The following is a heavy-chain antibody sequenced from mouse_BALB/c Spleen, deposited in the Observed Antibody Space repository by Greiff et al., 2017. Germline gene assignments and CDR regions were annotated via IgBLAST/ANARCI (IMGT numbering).Heavy chain of an antibody. Sequence: VKLVESGPGLVAPSQSLSITCTVSGFSLTSYGVHWVRQPPGKGLEWLGVIWAGGSTNYNSALMSRLSISKDNSKSQVFLKMNSLQTDDTAMYYCASYGSRGFAYWGQGTLVTVSA. J-gene: IGHJ3*01. D-gene: IGHD2-2*01. CDR2: IWAGGST. CDR3: ASYGSRGFAY. V-gene: IGHV2-9*02. CDR1: GFSLTSYG.